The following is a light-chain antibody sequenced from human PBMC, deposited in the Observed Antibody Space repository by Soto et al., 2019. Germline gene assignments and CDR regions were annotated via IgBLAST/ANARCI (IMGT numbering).Light chain of an antibody. CDR1: QSISNY. J-gene: IGKJ3*01. CDR2: AAS. V-gene: IGKV1-39*01. CDR3: QQSYSTPPVT. Sequence: DIQMTQSPSSLSASVGDRVTITCRASQSISNYLNWYQQKPGKAPKLLIYAASTLQGGVPSTFSGSGSESYFTLTIRSLQPEDFATYYCQQSYSTPPVTFGPGTKVDI.